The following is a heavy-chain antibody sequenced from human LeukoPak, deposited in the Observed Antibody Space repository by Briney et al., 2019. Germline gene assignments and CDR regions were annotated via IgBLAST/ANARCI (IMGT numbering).Heavy chain of an antibody. CDR2: IYPGDSNT. J-gene: IGHJ3*02. D-gene: IGHD2-21*02. Sequence: GESLKISCKGSGYSFTSYWIGWVRQTPGKGLEWMGIIYPGDSNTRYSPSFQGQVTISADKSINTAYLQWSSPKASDTAIYYCTRSAYCGSDCYPNDAFHIWGQGTMVTVSS. CDR1: GYSFTSYW. CDR3: TRSAYCGSDCYPNDAFHI. V-gene: IGHV5-51*01.